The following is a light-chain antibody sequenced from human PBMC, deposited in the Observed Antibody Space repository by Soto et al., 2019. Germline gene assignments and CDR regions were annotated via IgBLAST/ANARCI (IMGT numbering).Light chain of an antibody. CDR2: EVS. CDR3: SSNSSGSTPML. Sequence: QSVLTQPASVSGSPGQSXTISCTXSXSDVGAYNFVSWHQXHPGKAPKLMIYEVSNRPSGVSSRFSGSKSGNTASLTISGLQAQDESLYYCSSNSSGSTPMLFGGGTKVTVL. V-gene: IGLV2-14*03. J-gene: IGLJ3*02. CDR1: XSDVGAYNF.